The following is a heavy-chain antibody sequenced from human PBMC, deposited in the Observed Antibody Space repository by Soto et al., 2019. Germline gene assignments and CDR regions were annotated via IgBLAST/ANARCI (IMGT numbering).Heavy chain of an antibody. V-gene: IGHV4-34*01. D-gene: IGHD3-10*01. CDR2: INHSGST. CDR3: ARIRGLWSRSFDD. J-gene: IGHJ4*02. Sequence: SETLSLTCVVYDGSFSAYYWSWIRQSPGKGLEWIGEINHSGSTNYNPSLKSRVTMSVDTSKNHFSLNLTSMTAADTAVYYCARIRGLWSRSFDDWGQGSLVTVSS. CDR1: DGSFSAYY.